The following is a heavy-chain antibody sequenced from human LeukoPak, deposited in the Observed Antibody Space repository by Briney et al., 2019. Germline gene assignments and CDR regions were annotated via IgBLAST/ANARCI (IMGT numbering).Heavy chain of an antibody. CDR2: ISSSGSTI. D-gene: IGHD3-10*01. CDR3: AREIRGFFDY. J-gene: IGHJ4*02. Sequence: GGSMRLSCAASGFTFSSYEMNWVRQAPGKGLEWVSYISSSGSTIYYADSVKGRFTISRDNAKNSLYLQMNSLRAEDTAVYYCAREIRGFFDYWGQGTLVTVSS. V-gene: IGHV3-48*03. CDR1: GFTFSSYE.